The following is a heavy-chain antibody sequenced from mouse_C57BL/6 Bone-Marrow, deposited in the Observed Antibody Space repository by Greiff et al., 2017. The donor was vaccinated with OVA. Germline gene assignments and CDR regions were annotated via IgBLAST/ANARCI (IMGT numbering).Heavy chain of an antibody. Sequence: VQLQQSGPELVKPGASVKISCKASGYTFTDYYMNWVKQSHGKSLEWIGDINPNNGGTSYNQKFKGKATLTVDKSSSTAYMELRSLTSEDSAVYYCARNLLEHAMDYWGQGTSVTVSS. CDR3: ARNLLEHAMDY. D-gene: IGHD2-10*01. V-gene: IGHV1-26*01. CDR2: INPNNGGT. J-gene: IGHJ4*01. CDR1: GYTFTDYY.